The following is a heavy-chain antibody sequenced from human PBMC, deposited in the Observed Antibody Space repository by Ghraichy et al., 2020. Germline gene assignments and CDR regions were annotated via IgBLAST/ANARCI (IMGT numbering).Heavy chain of an antibody. Sequence: SETLSLTCTVSGGSISSYYWSWIRQPPGKGLEWIGYIYYSGSTNYNPSLKSRVTISVDTSKNQFSLKLSSVTAADTAGYYCARGSSGWWLFDYWGQGTLVTVSS. V-gene: IGHV4-59*01. J-gene: IGHJ4*02. CDR3: ARGSSGWWLFDY. CDR2: IYYSGST. D-gene: IGHD6-19*01. CDR1: GGSISSYY.